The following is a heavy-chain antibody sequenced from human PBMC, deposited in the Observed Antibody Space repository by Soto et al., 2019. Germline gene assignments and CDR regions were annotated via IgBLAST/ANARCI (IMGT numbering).Heavy chain of an antibody. CDR2: IYWDDDK. J-gene: IGHJ3*01. CDR1: GFSLSSSRVG. D-gene: IGHD3-16*01. Sequence: QITLKESGPTLVKPTQTLTLTCTFSGFSLSSSRVGVGWIRQPPGEALEWLAVIYWDDDKRYSRSLNSRLTISKDTSKNQVVLRMSNMNPVDTATYYCAHVAITFGGVSDIYAFDVWGEGTMVTVSS. V-gene: IGHV2-5*02. CDR3: AHVAITFGGVSDIYAFDV.